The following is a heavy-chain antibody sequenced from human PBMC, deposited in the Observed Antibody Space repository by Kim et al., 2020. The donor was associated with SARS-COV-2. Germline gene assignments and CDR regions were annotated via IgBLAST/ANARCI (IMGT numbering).Heavy chain of an antibody. CDR2: ISYDGSNK. V-gene: IGHV3-33*05. CDR1: GFTFSSYG. Sequence: GGSLRLSCAASGFTFSSYGMHWVRQAPGKGLEWVAVISYDGSNKYYADSVKGRFTISRDNSKNTLYLQMNSLRAEDTAVYYCARARAYYYGSGSLNWFDPWGHGTLVTVSS. D-gene: IGHD3-10*01. J-gene: IGHJ5*02. CDR3: ARARAYYYGSGSLNWFDP.